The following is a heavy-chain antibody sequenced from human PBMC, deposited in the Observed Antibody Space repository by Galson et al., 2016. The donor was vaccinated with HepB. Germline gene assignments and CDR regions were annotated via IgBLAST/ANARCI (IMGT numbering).Heavy chain of an antibody. D-gene: IGHD3-9*01. Sequence: QSGAEVKKPGDSLKISCKGSGYRFTNYWIGWVRQMPGKGLEWMGIIYPGDSDTRYRPSFQGQVTISADKSISTAYLQWRSLKASDTGVYYCARQTGWARSYRGTFDTWGQGTLVSVSS. CDR2: IYPGDSDT. V-gene: IGHV5-51*01. CDR3: ARQTGWARSYRGTFDT. J-gene: IGHJ4*02. CDR1: GYRFTNYW.